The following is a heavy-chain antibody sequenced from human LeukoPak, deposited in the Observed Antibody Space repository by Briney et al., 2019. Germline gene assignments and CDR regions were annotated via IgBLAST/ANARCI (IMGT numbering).Heavy chain of an antibody. Sequence: GGSLRLSCAASGFTFSSYWMSWVRQAPGKGLEWVGRIKSKTDGGTTDYAAPVKGRFTISRDDSKNTLYLQMNSLKTEDTAVYYCTTDLRGGILLDYWGQGTLVTVSS. J-gene: IGHJ4*02. CDR2: IKSKTDGGTT. CDR3: TTDLRGGILLDY. CDR1: GFTFSSYW. D-gene: IGHD6-13*01. V-gene: IGHV3-15*01.